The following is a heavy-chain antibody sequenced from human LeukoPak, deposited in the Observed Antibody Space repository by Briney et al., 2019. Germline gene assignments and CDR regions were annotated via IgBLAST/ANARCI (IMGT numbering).Heavy chain of an antibody. J-gene: IGHJ4*02. Sequence: SVKVSRKASGGTFSSYAISWVRQAPGQGLEWIGRIIPILGIANYAQKFQGRVTITADKSTSTAYMELSSLRSEDTAVYYCAREVVPYYFDYWGQGTLVTVSS. D-gene: IGHD2-15*01. V-gene: IGHV1-69*04. CDR1: GGTFSSYA. CDR3: AREVVPYYFDY. CDR2: IIPILGIA.